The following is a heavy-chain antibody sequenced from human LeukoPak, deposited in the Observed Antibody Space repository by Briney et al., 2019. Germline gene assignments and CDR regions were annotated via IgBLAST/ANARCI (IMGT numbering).Heavy chain of an antibody. Sequence: GGSLRLSCAASGFTFSSDSMNWVRQAPGKGLEWVSSISSSSSYIYYADSVKGRFTISRDNAKNSLYLQMNSLRAEDTAVYYCARAGRDGYNTIFDYWGQGTLVTVSS. V-gene: IGHV3-21*01. CDR1: GFTFSSDS. D-gene: IGHD5-24*01. J-gene: IGHJ4*02. CDR3: ARAGRDGYNTIFDY. CDR2: ISSSSSYI.